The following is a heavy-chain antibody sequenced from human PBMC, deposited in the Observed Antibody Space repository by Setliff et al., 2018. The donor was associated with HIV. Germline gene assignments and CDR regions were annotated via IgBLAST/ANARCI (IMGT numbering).Heavy chain of an antibody. V-gene: IGHV4-4*09. CDR2: IYTSGST. J-gene: IGHJ4*02. CDR3: ARGLSFYDPGGFDY. CDR1: GGSISSYY. D-gene: IGHD3-22*01. Sequence: SETLSLTCAVSGGSISSYYWSWIRQPPGKGLEWIGYIYTSGSTNYNPSLKSRVTISVDTSKNQFSLKLSSVTAADTAVYYCARGLSFYDPGGFDYWGQGTLVTVSS.